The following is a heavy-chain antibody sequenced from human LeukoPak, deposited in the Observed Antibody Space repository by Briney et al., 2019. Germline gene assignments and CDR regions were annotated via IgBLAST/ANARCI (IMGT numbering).Heavy chain of an antibody. D-gene: IGHD1-26*01. Sequence: SVKVSCKASGGTFSSYAISWVRQAPGQGLEWMGRIIPTFGTANYAQKFQGRVTITTDESTSTAYMELSSLRSEDTAVYYCARGAHFSGSSDYWGQGTLVTVSS. CDR3: ARGAHFSGSSDY. CDR2: IIPTFGTA. V-gene: IGHV1-69*05. J-gene: IGHJ4*02. CDR1: GGTFSSYA.